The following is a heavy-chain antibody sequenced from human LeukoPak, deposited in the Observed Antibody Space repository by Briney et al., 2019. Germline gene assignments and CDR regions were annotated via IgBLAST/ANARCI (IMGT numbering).Heavy chain of an antibody. CDR1: GYTFTSYD. J-gene: IGHJ5*02. D-gene: IGHD6-13*01. Sequence: ASVKVSCKASGYTFTSYDINWVRQATGQGLEWMGWMNPNSGNTGYAQKFQGRVTMTRNTSISTAYMELSSLRSEDTAVYYCARASIAAAGTFDPWGQGTLVTVSS. CDR3: ARASIAAAGTFDP. V-gene: IGHV1-8*01. CDR2: MNPNSGNT.